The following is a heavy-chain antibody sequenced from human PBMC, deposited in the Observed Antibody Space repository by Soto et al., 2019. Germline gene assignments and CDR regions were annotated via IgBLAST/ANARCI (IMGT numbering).Heavy chain of an antibody. Sequence: PGGSLRLSCAASGFTFSGDSMNWVRQAPGKGLEWVASISTTSTYIYYADSVKGRFTISRDNAKNSLHLQMNSLRAEDTAVYYCVRDHVMDVWGQGTTVTVSS. CDR3: VRDHVMDV. J-gene: IGHJ6*02. V-gene: IGHV3-21*01. CDR2: ISTTSTYI. CDR1: GFTFSGDS.